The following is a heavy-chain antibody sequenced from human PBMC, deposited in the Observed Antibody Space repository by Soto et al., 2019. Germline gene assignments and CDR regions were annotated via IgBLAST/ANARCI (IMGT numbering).Heavy chain of an antibody. CDR1: GDPFSNYD. J-gene: IGHJ6*02. CDR2: MNPNSGNT. Sequence: QVQLEQSGAEVKKPGATVKVSCKASGDPFSNYDMKWVRQATGQGLEWMGWMNPNSGNTGYARKFQGRVTMTRNTSITTVYMELSSLRSEDTAVYYCARGRNGMDVWGQGTTVTVSS. CDR3: ARGRNGMDV. V-gene: IGHV1-8*01.